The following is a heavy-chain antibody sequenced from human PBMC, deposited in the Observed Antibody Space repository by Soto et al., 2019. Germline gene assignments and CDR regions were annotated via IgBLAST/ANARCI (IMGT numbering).Heavy chain of an antibody. CDR2: IVVASGNT. D-gene: IGHD3-10*01. CDR1: GFTFIRSA. V-gene: IGHV1-58*01. Sequence: SVKVFCKASGFTFIRSAVQWVRQARGQRLEWVGWIVVASGNTNYAQTFQDRVTITRDMSTSTAYMDLRGLRSEDTAVYYCAADPMPTSYYNYDMDVWGQGTTVTVSS. J-gene: IGHJ6*02. CDR3: AADPMPTSYYNYDMDV.